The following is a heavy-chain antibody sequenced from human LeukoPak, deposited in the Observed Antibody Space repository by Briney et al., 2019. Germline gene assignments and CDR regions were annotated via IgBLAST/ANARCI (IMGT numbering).Heavy chain of an antibody. Sequence: SETLSLTCTVSGASINSSNFYWGWIRQPPGKGLEWIANIYDRGSTYYNPSLKSRVTISVDTYKNQFSLRLSSVTAADTAVYYCARHSTSIFGVVKLIRATLFDPWGQGTLVTVSS. CDR3: ARHSTSIFGVVKLIRATLFDP. J-gene: IGHJ5*02. V-gene: IGHV4-39*01. CDR2: IYDRGST. CDR1: GASINSSNFY. D-gene: IGHD3-3*02.